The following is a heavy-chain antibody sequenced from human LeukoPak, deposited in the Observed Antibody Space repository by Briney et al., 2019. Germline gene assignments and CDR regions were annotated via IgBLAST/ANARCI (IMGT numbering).Heavy chain of an antibody. V-gene: IGHV1-69*04. CDR2: IIPILGIA. CDR1: GGTFSSYA. Sequence: SVKVSCKASGGTFSSYAISWVRQAPGQGLEWMGRIIPILGIANYAQKFQGRVTITADKSTSTAYMELSSLRSEDTAVYYCARGRGITGTTPDYWGQGTLVTVSS. J-gene: IGHJ4*02. D-gene: IGHD1-7*01. CDR3: ARGRGITGTTPDY.